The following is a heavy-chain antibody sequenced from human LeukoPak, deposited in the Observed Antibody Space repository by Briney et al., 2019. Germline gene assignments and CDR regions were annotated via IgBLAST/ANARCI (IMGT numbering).Heavy chain of an antibody. CDR3: TTDGVGVEGATYDN. Sequence: PGGSLRLSGAASGFTFINAWMAWVRQAPGNGLEWVGRIKAKAHGGTIEYAAPVKGRFTLSRDDSKNTLYLQMNSLKTEDTAVYYCTTDGVGVEGATYDNWGQGTLVSVSS. D-gene: IGHD1-26*01. V-gene: IGHV3-15*01. CDR2: IKAKAHGGTI. J-gene: IGHJ4*02. CDR1: GFTFINAW.